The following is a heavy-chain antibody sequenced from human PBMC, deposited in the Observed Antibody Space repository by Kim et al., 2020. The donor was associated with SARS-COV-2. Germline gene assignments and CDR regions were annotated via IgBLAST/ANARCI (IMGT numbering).Heavy chain of an antibody. V-gene: IGHV1-18*01. J-gene: IGHJ4*02. Sequence: ASVKVSCKASGYTFTSYGISWVRQAPGQGLEWMGWISAYNGNTNYAQKLQGRVTMTTDTSTSTAYMELRSLRSDDTAVYYCARELNYDYIWGSYSYWGQGTLVTVSS. CDR1: GYTFTSYG. D-gene: IGHD3-16*01. CDR3: ARELNYDYIWGSYSY. CDR2: ISAYNGNT.